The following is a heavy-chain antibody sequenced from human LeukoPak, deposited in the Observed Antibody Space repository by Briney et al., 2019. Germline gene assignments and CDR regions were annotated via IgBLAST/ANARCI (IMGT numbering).Heavy chain of an antibody. Sequence: GGSLRLSCSASGFTFSSHSMNWVRQAPGKGLEWVSSISGSSYYIYYADSVKGRFTISRDNAKNSLYLQMNSLRAEDTAVYYCARDGKYYDILTGTIDYWGQGTLVTVSS. CDR2: ISGSSYYI. J-gene: IGHJ4*02. V-gene: IGHV3-21*01. CDR1: GFTFSSHS. D-gene: IGHD3-9*01. CDR3: ARDGKYYDILTGTIDY.